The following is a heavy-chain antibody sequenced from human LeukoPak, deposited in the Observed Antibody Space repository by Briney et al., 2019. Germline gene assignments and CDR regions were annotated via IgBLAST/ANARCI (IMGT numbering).Heavy chain of an antibody. V-gene: IGHV4-39*07. CDR3: ARVPTVNFFDY. J-gene: IGHJ4*02. CDR2: IYYSATT. D-gene: IGHD4-17*01. Sequence: PSETLSLTCTVSGGSISSSSYYWGWIRQPPGKGLEWIGSIYYSATTYYNPSLKSRVTISVDTSKNQFSLKLSSVTAADTAVYYCARVPTVNFFDYWGQGTLVTVSS. CDR1: GGSISSSSYY.